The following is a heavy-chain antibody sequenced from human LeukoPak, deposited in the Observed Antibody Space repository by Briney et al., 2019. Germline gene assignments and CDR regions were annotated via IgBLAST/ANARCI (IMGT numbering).Heavy chain of an antibody. CDR2: ISSSSSYI. D-gene: IGHD2-2*01. J-gene: IGHJ6*02. V-gene: IGHV3-21*01. Sequence: PGGSLRLSCAASGFAFSSYSMNWVRQAPGKGLEGVSSISSSSSYIYYADSVKGRFTISSDNAKNSMYLQSNSLKAEDTAVYYCARDRRAYCSSTRCYGMDVWGQGNTVTVPS. CDR3: ARDRRAYCSSTRCYGMDV. CDR1: GFAFSSYS.